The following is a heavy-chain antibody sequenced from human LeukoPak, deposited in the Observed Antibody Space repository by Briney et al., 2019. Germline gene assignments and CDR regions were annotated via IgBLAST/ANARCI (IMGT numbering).Heavy chain of an antibody. CDR1: GGTFSSYA. CDR2: ISVFNGNT. CDR3: ATSHGEHQLLYYFDQ. D-gene: IGHD2-2*01. Sequence: ASVKVSCKASGGTFSSYAISWVRQAPGQGLEWLGWISVFNGNTKYAQILQGRVSMTTDTTASTAYMELRSPRSDDTAVYYCATSHGEHQLLYYFDQWGQGTLVTVSS. J-gene: IGHJ4*02. V-gene: IGHV1-18*01.